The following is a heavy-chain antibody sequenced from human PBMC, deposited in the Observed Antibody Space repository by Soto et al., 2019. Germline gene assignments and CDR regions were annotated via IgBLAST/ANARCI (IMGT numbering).Heavy chain of an antibody. V-gene: IGHV1-2*02. CDR2: INPNSGGT. CDR3: ARDWGGDAYNFFVY. CDR1: GNTFSGYY. D-gene: IGHD2-21*01. J-gene: IGHJ4*02. Sequence: ASVKVSCKASGNTFSGYYMHWVRQAPGQGLEWMGWINPNSGGTNYAQKFQDRVTMTRDTSISTAYMELSRLRSDDTAVYYCARDWGGDAYNFFVYWGQGALVTVSS.